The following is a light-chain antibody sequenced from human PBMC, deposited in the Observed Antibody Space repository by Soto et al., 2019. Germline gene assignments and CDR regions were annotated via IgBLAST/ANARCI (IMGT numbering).Light chain of an antibody. J-gene: IGLJ3*02. CDR2: GNS. CDR3: QSYDSSLSGWV. CDR1: SSNIGAGYD. V-gene: IGLV1-40*01. Sequence: QSVLTQPPSVSGAPGQRVTISCTGSSSNIGAGYDVHWYQQLPGTAHKLLIYGNSNRPSGVPDRFSGSKSGTSASLAITGLQAEDEADYFRQSYDSSLSGWVFGGGTTLHVL.